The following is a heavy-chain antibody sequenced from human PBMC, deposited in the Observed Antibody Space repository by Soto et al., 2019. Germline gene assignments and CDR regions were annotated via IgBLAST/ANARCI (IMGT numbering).Heavy chain of an antibody. V-gene: IGHV3-30*18. D-gene: IGHD3-10*01. J-gene: IGHJ5*02. CDR3: AKDKRDVLLWFGELVFDP. Sequence: GGSLRLSCAASGFTFSSYGMHWVRQAPGKGLEWVAVISYDGSNKYYADSVKGRFTISRDNSKNTLYLQMNSLRAEDTAVYYCAKDKRDVLLWFGELVFDPWGQGTLVTVSS. CDR2: ISYDGSNK. CDR1: GFTFSSYG.